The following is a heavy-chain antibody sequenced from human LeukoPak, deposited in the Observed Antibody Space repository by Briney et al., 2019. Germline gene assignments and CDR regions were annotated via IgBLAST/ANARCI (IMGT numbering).Heavy chain of an antibody. V-gene: IGHV1-46*01. CDR3: ATGLLWFGETLGYNWFDP. CDR1: GYTFTSYY. Sequence: ASVRVSCKASGYTFTSYYMHWVRQAPGQGLEWMGIINPSGGSTSYAQKFQGRVTMTRDTSTSTVYMELRSLRSEDTAVYYCATGLLWFGETLGYNWFDPWGQGTLVTVSS. D-gene: IGHD3-10*01. J-gene: IGHJ5*02. CDR2: INPSGGST.